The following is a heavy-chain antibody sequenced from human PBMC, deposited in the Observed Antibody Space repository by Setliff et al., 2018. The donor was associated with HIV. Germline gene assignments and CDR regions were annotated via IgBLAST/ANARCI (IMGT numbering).Heavy chain of an antibody. CDR1: GGSISSGGYS. V-gene: IGHV4-30-2*01. Sequence: SETLSLTCAVSGGSISSGGYSWSWIRQPPGKGLEWIGYIFHSGSTYYNPSLKSRVTISVDTSKNQFSLKLSSVTAVDTGVYYCARDGATSNWDKKVLDAWGQGTRVTVS. CDR3: ARDGATSNWDKKVLDA. J-gene: IGHJ5*02. CDR2: IFHSGST. D-gene: IGHD2-2*01.